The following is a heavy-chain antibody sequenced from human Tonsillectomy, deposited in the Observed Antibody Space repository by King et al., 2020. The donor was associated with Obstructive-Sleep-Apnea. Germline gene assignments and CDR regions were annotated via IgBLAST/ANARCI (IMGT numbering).Heavy chain of an antibody. V-gene: IGHV3-33*01. J-gene: IGHJ4*02. CDR3: ARSRGIDVAGTDY. D-gene: IGHD6-19*01. CDR1: GFIFSTYG. Sequence: VQLVESGGGVVQPGRSLRLSCAASGFIFSTYGMHWVRQAPGKGLEWLAGICYDGSIKYYADSVKGRFTISRDNSRNTLYLQMNSRRAEDKAVYYCARSRGIDVAGTDYWGQGILVTVSS. CDR2: ICYDGSIK.